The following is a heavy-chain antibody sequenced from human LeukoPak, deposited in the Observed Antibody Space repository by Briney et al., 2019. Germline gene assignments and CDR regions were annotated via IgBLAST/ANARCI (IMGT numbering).Heavy chain of an antibody. V-gene: IGHV4-34*01. CDR3: ARGSRLLFRRNAFDI. CDR2: INHSGST. J-gene: IGHJ3*02. Sequence: SETLSLTCAVYGGSFSGYYWSWIRQPPGKGLEWIGEINHSGSTNYNPPLKSRVTISVDTSKNQFSLKLSSVTAADTAVYYCARGSRLLFRRNAFDIWGQGTMVTVSS. D-gene: IGHD3-10*01. CDR1: GGSFSGYY.